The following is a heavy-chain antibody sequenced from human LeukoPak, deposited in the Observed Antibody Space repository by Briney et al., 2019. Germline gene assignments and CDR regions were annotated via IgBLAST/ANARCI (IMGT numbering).Heavy chain of an antibody. CDR2: ISSSSTT. D-gene: IGHD6-13*01. Sequence: GGSLRLSCAASGFTFSSYSMNWVRQAPGKGLEWVSYISSSSTTYYADSVKGRFTISRDNSKNTLYLQMNSLRAEDTAVYYCAKDRKHSSSWFGPTIRWFDPWGQGTLVTVSS. J-gene: IGHJ5*02. CDR1: GFTFSSYS. V-gene: IGHV3-48*01. CDR3: AKDRKHSSSWFGPTIRWFDP.